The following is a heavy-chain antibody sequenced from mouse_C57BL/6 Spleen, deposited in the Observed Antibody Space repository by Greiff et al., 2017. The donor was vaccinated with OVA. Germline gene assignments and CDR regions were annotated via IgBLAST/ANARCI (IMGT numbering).Heavy chain of an antibody. V-gene: IGHV3-6*01. CDR1: GYSITSGYY. Sequence: DVQLQESGPGLVKPSQSLSLTCSVTGYSITSGYYWNWIRQFPGNKLEWMGYISYDGSNNYNPSLKNRISITRDTSKNQFFLKLNSVTTEDTATYYCARHDYYYYAMDYWGQGTSVTVSS. D-gene: IGHD2-4*01. J-gene: IGHJ4*01. CDR2: ISYDGSN. CDR3: ARHDYYYYAMDY.